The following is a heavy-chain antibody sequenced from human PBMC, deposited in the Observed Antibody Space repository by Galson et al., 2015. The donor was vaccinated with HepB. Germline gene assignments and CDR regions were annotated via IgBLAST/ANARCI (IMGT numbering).Heavy chain of an antibody. J-gene: IGHJ5*02. Sequence: QSGAEVKKPGESLKISCKGSGYSFTSYWLGWGRQMPGKGLEWMGILYPGDSDTRYNPSFQGQVTISADKSISTAYLQWSSLKASDTAMYYCARLPPEGVAAAGYNWFDPWGQGTLVTVSS. CDR3: ARLPPEGVAAAGYNWFDP. CDR1: GYSFTSYW. CDR2: LYPGDSDT. V-gene: IGHV5-51*03. D-gene: IGHD6-13*01.